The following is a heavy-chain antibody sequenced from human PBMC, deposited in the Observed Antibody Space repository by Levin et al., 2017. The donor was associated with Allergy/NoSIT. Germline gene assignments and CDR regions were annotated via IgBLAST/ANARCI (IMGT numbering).Heavy chain of an antibody. CDR2: ISTDGSTT. J-gene: IGHJ4*02. D-gene: IGHD1-26*01. V-gene: IGHV3-74*01. CDR3: ARALIVGATSGGDY. Sequence: LSLTCAASGFTFSSYWMHWVRQAPGKGLVWVSRISTDGSTTNYADSVKGRFTISRDNAKNTLYLQMNSLRAEDTAVYYCARALIVGATSGGDYWGQGTLVTVSS. CDR1: GFTFSSYW.